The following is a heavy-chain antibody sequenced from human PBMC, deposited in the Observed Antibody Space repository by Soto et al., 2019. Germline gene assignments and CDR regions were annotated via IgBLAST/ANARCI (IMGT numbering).Heavy chain of an antibody. CDR1: GGTFSSYA. CDR3: AQFRALGSEQLVDY. J-gene: IGHJ4*02. D-gene: IGHD6-6*01. Sequence: QVQLVQSGAEVKKPGSSVKVSCKASGGTFSSYAISWVRQAPGQGLEWMGGIIPIFGTANYAQKFQGRVTITADESTSIAYMELSSLRSEDTAVYYCAQFRALGSEQLVDYWGQGTLVTVSS. CDR2: IIPIFGTA. V-gene: IGHV1-69*01.